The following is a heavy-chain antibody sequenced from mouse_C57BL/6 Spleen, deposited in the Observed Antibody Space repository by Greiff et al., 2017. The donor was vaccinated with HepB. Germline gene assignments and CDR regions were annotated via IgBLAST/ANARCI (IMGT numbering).Heavy chain of an antibody. J-gene: IGHJ4*01. CDR2: ISYDGSN. Sequence: ESGPGLVKPSQSLSLTCSVTGYSITSGYYWNWIRQFPGNKLEWMGYISYDGSNNYNPSLKNRISITRDTSKNQFFLKLNSVTTEDTATYYCARDEATFAMDYWGQGTSVTVSS. CDR1: GYSITSGYY. D-gene: IGHD3-2*02. V-gene: IGHV3-6*01. CDR3: ARDEATFAMDY.